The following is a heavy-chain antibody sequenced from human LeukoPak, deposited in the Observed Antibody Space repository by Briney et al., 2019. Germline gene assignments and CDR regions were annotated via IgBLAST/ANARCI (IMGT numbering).Heavy chain of an antibody. V-gene: IGHV3-33*06. Sequence: AGGSLRLSCAASGFTFSDYAMHWVRQAPGKGLEWVAHIWYDGSNEEYADSVKGRFIISRDNSKNALYFQMNSLRAEDTAVYYCAKGIQPSDKNGLDLWGQGTLVTVSS. D-gene: IGHD5-18*01. CDR1: GFTFSDYA. CDR2: IWYDGSNE. CDR3: AKGIQPSDKNGLDL. J-gene: IGHJ3*01.